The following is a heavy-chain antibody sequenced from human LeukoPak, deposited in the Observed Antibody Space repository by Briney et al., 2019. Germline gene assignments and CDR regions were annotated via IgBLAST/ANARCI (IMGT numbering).Heavy chain of an antibody. J-gene: IGHJ5*02. CDR2: IYYVGST. CDR1: SASISDSRHY. D-gene: IGHD5-18*01. V-gene: IGHV4-39*07. Sequence: SETLSLTCTVSSASISDSRHYWGWIRQPPGNGLEWIGFIYYVGSTNYNPSLKSRVTISVDTSKNQFSLKLSSVTAADTAVYYCATDKGYSYGYDEPIDWFDPWGQGTLVTVSS. CDR3: ATDKGYSYGYDEPIDWFDP.